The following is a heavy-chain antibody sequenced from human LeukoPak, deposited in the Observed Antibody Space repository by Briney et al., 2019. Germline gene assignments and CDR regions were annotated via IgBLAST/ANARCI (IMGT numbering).Heavy chain of an antibody. Sequence: GASVKVSCKASGYTFTSYGISWVRQAPGQGLEWMGWIRTYNGNTNYAQKLQGRVTMTTDTSTSTAYMELRSLRSDDTAVYYCARVRYDSSGYYFFDYWGQGTLVTVSS. V-gene: IGHV1-18*01. D-gene: IGHD3-22*01. J-gene: IGHJ4*02. CDR1: GYTFTSYG. CDR3: ARVRYDSSGYYFFDY. CDR2: IRTYNGNT.